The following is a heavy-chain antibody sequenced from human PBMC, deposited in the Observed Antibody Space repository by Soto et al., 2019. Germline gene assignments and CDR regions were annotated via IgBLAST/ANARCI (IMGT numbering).Heavy chain of an antibody. J-gene: IGHJ3*02. CDR1: GGSFSGYY. CDR2: INHSGGT. V-gene: IGHV4-34*01. Sequence: QVQLQQWGAGLLKPSETLSLTCAVYGGSFSGYYWTRIRQSPGEGLEWIGEINHSGGTNSNPSLKSRVTILVDTSKNQFSLKLSSLTAADTAVYYCARGRVLRWGGASGFTRSDAFDIWGQGTMLTVSS. CDR3: ARGRVLRWGGASGFTRSDAFDI. D-gene: IGHD4-17*01.